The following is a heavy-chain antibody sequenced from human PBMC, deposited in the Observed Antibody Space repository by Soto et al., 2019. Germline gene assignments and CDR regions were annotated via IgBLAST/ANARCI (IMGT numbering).Heavy chain of an antibody. CDR2: MNPNSGNR. V-gene: IGHV1-8*01. CDR1: GYTFTSYD. Sequence: ASVKVSCKASGYTFTSYDIYWVRQATGQGLEWMGWMNPNSGNRGYAQKFQGRVSMTRNTSITTAYMELRSLRSEDTAVSYCARGWSSSWYDAFDIGGKGTMVTVSS. J-gene: IGHJ3*02. CDR3: ARGWSSSWYDAFDI. D-gene: IGHD6-13*01.